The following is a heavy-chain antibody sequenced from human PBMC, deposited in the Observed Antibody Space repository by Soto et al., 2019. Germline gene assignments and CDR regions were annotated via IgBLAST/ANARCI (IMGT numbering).Heavy chain of an antibody. CDR1: GYTFTYRY. V-gene: IGHV1-45*02. CDR2: ITPFNGNT. D-gene: IGHD2-8*02. J-gene: IGHJ6*02. Sequence: QMQLVQSGAEVKKTGSSVKVSCKASGYTFTYRYLHWVRQAPGQALEWMGWITPFNGNTNYAQKFQDRVTFTRDRSMRTAYMELGSLRSEDTAMYYCATDGLVVLANDYYGMDVWGQGTTVTVS. CDR3: ATDGLVVLANDYYGMDV.